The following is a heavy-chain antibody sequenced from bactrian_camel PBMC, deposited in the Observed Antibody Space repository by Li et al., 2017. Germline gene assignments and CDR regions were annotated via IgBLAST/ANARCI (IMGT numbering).Heavy chain of an antibody. CDR1: GYTYTNLC. V-gene: IGHV3S67*01. J-gene: IGHJ6*01. Sequence: DVQLVESGGGSVQAGGSLRLSCAASGYTYTNLCMAWFRQAPGKEREVVAVIYAGGNTYYIDSVKGRFTISKDNAKNTLWLQMNSLKPEDTAMYYCAADVVPSQEHAWVLGENGFWGQGTQVTVS. CDR2: IYAGGNT. D-gene: IGHD3*01. CDR3: AADVVPSQEHAWVLGENGF.